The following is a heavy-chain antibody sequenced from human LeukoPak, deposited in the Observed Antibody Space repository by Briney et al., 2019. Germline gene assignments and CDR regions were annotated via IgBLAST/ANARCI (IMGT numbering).Heavy chain of an antibody. CDR1: GFTFSSYW. CDR3: ARRIQGMAPYYFDY. J-gene: IGHJ4*02. D-gene: IGHD5-24*01. CDR2: INSDGGST. Sequence: GGSLRLSCAASGFTFSSYWMHWVRQAPGKGLVWVSRINSDGGSTSYADSVKGRFTISRDDAKNTLYLQMNSLRAEDTAVYYCARRIQGMAPYYFDYWGQGTLVTVSS. V-gene: IGHV3-74*01.